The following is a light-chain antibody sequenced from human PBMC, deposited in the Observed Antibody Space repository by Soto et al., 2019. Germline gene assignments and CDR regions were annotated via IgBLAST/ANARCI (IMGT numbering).Light chain of an antibody. J-gene: IGLJ1*01. CDR3: GTWDSSLSAGGV. CDR2: DNN. Sequence: THPASGTPVPVQNGPITTSRSSSNTGNNYVSWYQQLPGTAPKLLIYDNNKRPSGIPDRFSGSKSGTSATLGITGLQTGDEADYYCGTWDSSLSAGGVFGTGTKVPVL. V-gene: IGLV1-51*01. CDR1: SSNTGNNY.